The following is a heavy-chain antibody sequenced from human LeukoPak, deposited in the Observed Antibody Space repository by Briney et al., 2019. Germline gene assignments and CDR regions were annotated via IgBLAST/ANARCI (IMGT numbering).Heavy chain of an antibody. CDR1: GYTFTNYY. D-gene: IGHD6-13*01. J-gene: IGHJ4*02. CDR2: INPNSGDT. Sequence: ATVKVSCKASGYTFTNYYIHWVRQAPGQGLEWMGWINPNSGDTNYAPKFQGRVTLTRDTSISTAYMELTSLTSDDTAVYYCARRVVAAAADLEYWGQGTLVTVSS. CDR3: ARRVVAAAADLEY. V-gene: IGHV1-2*02.